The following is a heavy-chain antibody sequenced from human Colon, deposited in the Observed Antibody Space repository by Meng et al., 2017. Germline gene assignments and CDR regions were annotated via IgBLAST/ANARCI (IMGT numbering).Heavy chain of an antibody. D-gene: IGHD2-21*02. CDR2: IYYTGNT. V-gene: IGHV4-61*08. J-gene: IGHJ5*02. CDR3: ARVNGDFDEAWFDP. Sequence: GPGPVRPSETLSLTCTVSGASVSSGDYYWSWIRQPPGKGLEWLGYIYYTGNTNYNPSLKNRVTISLDTSNNQFSLKLTSMTAADAAIYYCARVNGDFDEAWFDPWGQGTLVTVSS. CDR1: GASVSSGDYY.